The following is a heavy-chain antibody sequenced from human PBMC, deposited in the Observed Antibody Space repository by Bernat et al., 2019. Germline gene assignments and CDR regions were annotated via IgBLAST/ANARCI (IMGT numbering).Heavy chain of an antibody. CDR1: GFTFRNYR. D-gene: IGHD5-24*01. Sequence: QVQLVQSGGGVVQPGWSLRLSCAASGFTFRNYRMHWVRQVPGKGLEWVAVSSYDESNKYYEDSVKGRFTIARDKSKNTLYLQMNSLRTEDTAVYYGAKAGANGLQDFDYWGQGTLVTVSS. CDR3: AKAGANGLQDFDY. CDR2: SSYDESNK. J-gene: IGHJ4*02. V-gene: IGHV3-30*18.